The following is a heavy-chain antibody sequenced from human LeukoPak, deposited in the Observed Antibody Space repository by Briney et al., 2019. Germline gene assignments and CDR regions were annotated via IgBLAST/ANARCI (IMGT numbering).Heavy chain of an antibody. V-gene: IGHV3-30-3*01. D-gene: IGHD6-13*01. CDR1: GFTFSSYA. CDR2: ISYDGSNK. J-gene: IGHJ1*01. Sequence: GGSLRLSCAASGFTFSSYAMHWVRQAPGKGLEWVAVISYDGSNKYYADSVKGRFTISRDNSKNTLYLQMNSLRAEDTAVYYCARGDSSSWARAEYFQHXXXGTLVTVSS. CDR3: ARGDSSSWARAEYFQH.